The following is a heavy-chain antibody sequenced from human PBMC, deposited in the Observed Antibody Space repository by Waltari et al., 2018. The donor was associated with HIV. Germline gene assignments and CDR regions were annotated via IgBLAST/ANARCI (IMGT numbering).Heavy chain of an antibody. V-gene: IGHV3-53*01. CDR3: ARQPSGYDNWFDP. Sequence: EVQLVESGGGLIQPGGSLRLSCAASGFTVSSNYMSWVRQAPGKGLEWVSVIYSGGSTYYADSVKGRFTISRDNSKNTLYLQMNSLRAEDTAVYYCARQPSGYDNWFDPWGQGTLVTVSS. CDR1: GFTVSSNY. CDR2: IYSGGST. D-gene: IGHD3-3*01. J-gene: IGHJ5*02.